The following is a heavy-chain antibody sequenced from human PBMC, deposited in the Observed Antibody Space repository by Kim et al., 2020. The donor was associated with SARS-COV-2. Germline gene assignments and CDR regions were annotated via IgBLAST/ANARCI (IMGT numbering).Heavy chain of an antibody. Sequence: SETLSLTCTVSGGSISSGDYYWSWIRQPPGKGLEWIGYIYYSGSTYYNPSLKSRVTISVDTSKNQFSLKLSSVTAADTAVYYCARGVFYYYDSSGHSSGRAFDIWGQGTMVTVSS. CDR2: IYYSGST. D-gene: IGHD3-22*01. CDR1: GGSISSGDYY. CDR3: ARGVFYYYDSSGHSSGRAFDI. J-gene: IGHJ3*02. V-gene: IGHV4-30-4*01.